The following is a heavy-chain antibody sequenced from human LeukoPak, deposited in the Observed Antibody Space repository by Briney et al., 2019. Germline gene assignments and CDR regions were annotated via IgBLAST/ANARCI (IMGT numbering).Heavy chain of an antibody. J-gene: IGHJ4*02. CDR2: ISDSGGST. CDR1: GFTFSSYA. CDR3: ARNSHIAVAGTN. Sequence: GGSLRLSCAASGFTFSSYAMSWVRQAPGKGLEWVSAISDSGGSTYYADSVKGRFTISRDNSKNTLYLQMNSLRAEDTAVYYCARNSHIAVAGTNWGQGTLVTVSS. V-gene: IGHV3-23*01. D-gene: IGHD6-19*01.